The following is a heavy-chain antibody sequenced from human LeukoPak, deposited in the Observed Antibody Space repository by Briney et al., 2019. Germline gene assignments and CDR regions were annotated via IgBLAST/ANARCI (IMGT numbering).Heavy chain of an antibody. D-gene: IGHD3-22*01. CDR1: GYTFTSYD. Sequence: GASVKVSCKASGYTFTSYDINWVRQATGQGLEWMGWMNPNSGNKGYAQKFQGRVTMTRDTSISTAYMELSRLRSDDTAVYYCARDWAITMIVVADDYWGQGTLVTVSS. CDR3: ARDWAITMIVVADDY. V-gene: IGHV1-8*01. J-gene: IGHJ4*02. CDR2: MNPNSGNK.